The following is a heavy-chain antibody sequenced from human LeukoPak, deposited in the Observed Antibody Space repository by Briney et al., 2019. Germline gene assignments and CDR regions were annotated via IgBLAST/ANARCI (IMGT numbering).Heavy chain of an antibody. D-gene: IGHD3-22*01. J-gene: IGHJ4*02. CDR1: GGTFTSYG. V-gene: IGHV1-18*01. CDR2: ISAYNGNT. Sequence: ASVKVSCKASGGTFTSYGISWVRQAPGQGLEWMGWISAYNGNTNYAQKLQGRVTMTTDTSTSTAYMELRSLRSDDTAVYYCARDSLRYYYDSSGYADYWGQGTLVTVSS. CDR3: ARDSLRYYYDSSGYADY.